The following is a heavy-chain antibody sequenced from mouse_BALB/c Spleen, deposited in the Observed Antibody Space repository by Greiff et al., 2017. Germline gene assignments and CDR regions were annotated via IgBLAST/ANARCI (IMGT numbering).Heavy chain of an antibody. CDR3: ARCYYGSSPSAMDY. Sequence: VHVKQSGPELVKPGASVKISCKASGYSFTGYFMNWVMQSHGKSLEWIGRINPYNGDTFYNQKFKGKATLTVDKSSSTAHMELRSLASEDSAVYYCARCYYGSSPSAMDYWGQGTSVTVSS. D-gene: IGHD1-1*01. J-gene: IGHJ4*01. CDR1: GYSFTGYF. CDR2: INPYNGDT. V-gene: IGHV1-20*02.